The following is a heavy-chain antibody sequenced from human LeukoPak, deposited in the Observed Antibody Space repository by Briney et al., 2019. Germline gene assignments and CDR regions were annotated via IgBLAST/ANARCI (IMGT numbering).Heavy chain of an antibody. Sequence: GGSLRLSCAASGFTFSSYGMSWVRQAPGKGLEWVSAISGSGGSTYYADSVKGRFTISRDNSKNTLYLQMNSLTAEDTAIFYCARATGTLGNWGQGTLVTVSS. CDR2: ISGSGGST. CDR1: GFTFSSYG. J-gene: IGHJ4*02. D-gene: IGHD1-1*01. CDR3: ARATGTLGN. V-gene: IGHV3-23*01.